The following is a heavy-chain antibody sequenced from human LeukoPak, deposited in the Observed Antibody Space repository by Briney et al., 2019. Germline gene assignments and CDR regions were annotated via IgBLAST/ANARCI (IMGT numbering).Heavy chain of an antibody. CDR2: ISDSGSTI. V-gene: IGHV3-11*01. Sequence: PGGSLRLSCAASGFTLSDYYMSLIRQAPGKGLEWISYISDSGSTIYYANSVKGRFTISRDNAKNSLYLQMSSLRAEDTAVYYCASSQLSRDGYNPIDYWGQGTLVTVSS. J-gene: IGHJ4*02. D-gene: IGHD5-12*01. CDR3: ASSQLSRDGYNPIDY. CDR1: GFTLSDYY.